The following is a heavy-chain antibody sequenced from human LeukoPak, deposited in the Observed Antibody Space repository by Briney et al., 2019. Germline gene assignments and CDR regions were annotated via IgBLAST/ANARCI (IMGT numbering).Heavy chain of an antibody. CDR1: GGSISSRSYQ. J-gene: IGHJ3*02. Sequence: SETLSLTCTVAGGSISSRSYQWGWIRQPPGKGLEWIGSIYYSGSTYYNPSLKSRVTISVDTSKNQFSLKLSSVTAADTAVYYCARYPIVVVVINDAFDIWGQGTMVTVSS. CDR3: ARYPIVVVVINDAFDI. CDR2: IYYSGST. D-gene: IGHD3-22*01. V-gene: IGHV4-39*07.